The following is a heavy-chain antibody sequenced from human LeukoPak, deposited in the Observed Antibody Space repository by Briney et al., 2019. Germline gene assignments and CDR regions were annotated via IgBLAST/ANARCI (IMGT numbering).Heavy chain of an antibody. Sequence: ASVKVSCKASGYTFTSYDINWVRQATGQGLEWMGWMNPNSGNTGYAQKFQGRVTMTRDTSTSTVYMELSSLRSEDTAVYYCARGWRAARIAVAGIPHDAFDIWGQGTMVTVSS. V-gene: IGHV1-8*01. J-gene: IGHJ3*02. CDR1: GYTFTSYD. D-gene: IGHD6-19*01. CDR3: ARGWRAARIAVAGIPHDAFDI. CDR2: MNPNSGNT.